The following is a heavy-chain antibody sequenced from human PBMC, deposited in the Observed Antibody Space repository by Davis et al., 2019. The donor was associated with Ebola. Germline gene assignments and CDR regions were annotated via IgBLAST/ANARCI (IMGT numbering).Heavy chain of an antibody. D-gene: IGHD2-2*01. CDR2: IIPNFGIA. J-gene: IGHJ6*02. CDR1: GGTFSIYA. V-gene: IGHV1-69*10. CDR3: ASTVVPSRGYYYGMDV. Sequence: AASVTVSCKASGGTFSIYAISWVRQAPGQGLEWMGGIIPNFGIANYAQKFQGRVTITADKSTSTAYMELGSLRSEDTALYYCASTVVPSRGYYYGMDVWGQGTTVTVSS.